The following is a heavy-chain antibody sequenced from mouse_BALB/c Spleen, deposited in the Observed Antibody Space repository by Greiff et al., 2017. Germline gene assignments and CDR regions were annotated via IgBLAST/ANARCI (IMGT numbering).Heavy chain of an antibody. Sequence: EVQVVESGGDLVKPGGSLKLSCAASGFTFSSYGMSWVRQTPDKRLEWVATISSGGSYTYYPDSVKGRFTISRDNATNTLYLQMSSLKSEDTAMYYCARQLDWDWFAYWGQGTLVTVSA. CDR2: ISSGGSYT. CDR1: GFTFSSYG. CDR3: ARQLDWDWFAY. J-gene: IGHJ3*01. V-gene: IGHV5-6*01. D-gene: IGHD4-1*01.